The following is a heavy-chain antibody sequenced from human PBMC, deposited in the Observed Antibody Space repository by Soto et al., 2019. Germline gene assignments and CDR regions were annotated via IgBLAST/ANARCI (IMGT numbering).Heavy chain of an antibody. J-gene: IGHJ6*02. CDR2: IWYDGSNK. CDR3: ARGSGNWNPYGMDV. V-gene: IGHV3-33*01. Sequence: QPGGSLRLSCAASGFTFSSYGMHWVRQAPGKGLEWVAVIWYDGSNKYYADSVKGRFTISRDNSKNTLYLQMNSLRAEDTAVYYCARGSGNWNPYGMDVWGQGTTVTVSS. D-gene: IGHD1-1*01. CDR1: GFTFSSYG.